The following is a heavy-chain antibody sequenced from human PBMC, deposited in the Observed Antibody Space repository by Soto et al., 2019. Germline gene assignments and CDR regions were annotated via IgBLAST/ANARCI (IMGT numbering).Heavy chain of an antibody. Sequence: GGSLRLSCVVSGFIFNTYGMSWVRQAPGKGLEWVSSISGGGGSTYYAESVKGRFTISRDNSKNTLYLQMNSLRDEDTAVFYCAIPPEYCSGGTCYFPFCYWGQGALVTVSS. CDR2: ISGGGGST. D-gene: IGHD2-15*01. J-gene: IGHJ4*02. CDR1: GFIFNTYG. V-gene: IGHV3-23*01. CDR3: AIPPEYCSGGTCYFPFCY.